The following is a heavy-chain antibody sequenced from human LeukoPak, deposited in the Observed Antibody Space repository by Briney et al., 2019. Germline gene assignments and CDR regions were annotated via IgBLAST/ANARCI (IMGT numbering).Heavy chain of an antibody. J-gene: IGHJ5*02. V-gene: IGHV1-8*01. Sequence: GASVKVSCKASGYTFTSYDINWVRQATGQGLEWMGWMNPNSGNTGYAQKFQGRVTMTRNTSISTAYMELSSLRSEDTAVYYCARDHIVVVPAARGPTALDPWGQGTLVTVSS. CDR2: MNPNSGNT. CDR3: ARDHIVVVPAARGPTALDP. CDR1: GYTFTSYD. D-gene: IGHD2-2*01.